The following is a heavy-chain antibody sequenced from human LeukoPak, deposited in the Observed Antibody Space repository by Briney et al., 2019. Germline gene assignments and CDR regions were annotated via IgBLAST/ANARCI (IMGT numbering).Heavy chain of an antibody. CDR1: GFNLRGYN. CDR3: VTEYWYRFDY. D-gene: IGHD6-13*01. J-gene: IGHJ4*02. Sequence: GGSLRLSCITSGFNLRGYNMAWVRQASGKGLEWLATVPWDGSGPEYIDSVRGRFTISRDHAKTSVHLQMNSLRAEDTAVYFCVTEYWYRFDYWGQGLLLTVSS. V-gene: IGHV3-7*01. CDR2: VPWDGSGP.